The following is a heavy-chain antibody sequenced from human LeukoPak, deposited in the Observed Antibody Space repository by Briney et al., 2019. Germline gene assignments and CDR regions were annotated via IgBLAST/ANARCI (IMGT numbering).Heavy chain of an antibody. J-gene: IGHJ4*02. CDR2: IGSRGSTI. Sequence: GGSLELWRSAAGLTFGSNEMSWVRQAPGKGLEWVSYIGSRGSTIHYADSVKGRFTVSRDDAKNSLYLQMSSLRAEDTAVYYCARKRLLDYWGQGTLVTVSS. CDR1: GLTFGSNE. V-gene: IGHV3-48*03. D-gene: IGHD1-1*01. CDR3: ARKRLLDY.